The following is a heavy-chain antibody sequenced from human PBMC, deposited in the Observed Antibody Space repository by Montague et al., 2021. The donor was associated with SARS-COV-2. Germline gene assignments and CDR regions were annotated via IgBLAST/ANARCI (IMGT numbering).Heavy chain of an antibody. D-gene: IGHD6-13*01. CDR2: IIPFLGTT. J-gene: IGHJ3*02. CDR3: ARGSSLVIDTFDI. CDR1: GGTFSSYT. V-gene: IGHV1-69*13. Sequence: SVKVSCKASGGTFSSYTISWVRQAPGQGLEWMGGIIPFLGTTNNAQKFQGRVTLTADESTRTAYMELSSLGSEDTAVYYCARGSSLVIDTFDIWGQGTMVTVSS.